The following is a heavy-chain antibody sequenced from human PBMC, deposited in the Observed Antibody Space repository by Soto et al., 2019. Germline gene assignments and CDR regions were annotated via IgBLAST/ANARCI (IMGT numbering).Heavy chain of an antibody. D-gene: IGHD5-18*01. V-gene: IGHV2-5*02. CDR3: AHRPGSGYSYGYVSSRNLGYYFDY. CDR2: IYWDDDK. CDR1: GFSLSTSGVG. J-gene: IGHJ4*02. Sequence: SGPTLVNPTQTLTLTCTFSGFSLSTSGVGVGWIRQPPGKALEWLALIYWDDDKRYSPSLKSRLTITKDTSKNQVVLTMTNMDPVDTATYYCAHRPGSGYSYGYVSSRNLGYYFDYWGQGTLVTVSS.